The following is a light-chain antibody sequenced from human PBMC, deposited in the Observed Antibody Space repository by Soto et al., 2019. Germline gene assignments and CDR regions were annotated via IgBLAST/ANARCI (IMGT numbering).Light chain of an antibody. J-gene: IGKJ1*01. Sequence: EIVMTQSPATLSVSPGERATLSCRASQSVSSNLAWYQQKPGQAPRLLSYGGWGRATGIPARFSGSGSGTEFTLTISSLQSEDFAVYSGQQYNNWPPWTFGQGTKV. CDR1: QSVSSN. CDR2: GGW. V-gene: IGKV3-15*01. CDR3: QQYNNWPPWT.